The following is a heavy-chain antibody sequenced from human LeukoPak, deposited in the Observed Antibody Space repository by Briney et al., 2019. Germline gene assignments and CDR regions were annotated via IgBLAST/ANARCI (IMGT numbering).Heavy chain of an antibody. CDR2: IYGDGTRI. D-gene: IGHD1/OR15-1a*01. J-gene: IGHJ4*02. V-gene: IGHV3-74*01. Sequence: GGSLRLSCAASGFTFSNYWMHCVRRAPGKGLVWVSRIYGDGTRIAYADSVKGRFTISRDNAKSTLYLQMNSLRVEDTAVYYCARNNRDYWGQGTLVTVSS. CDR1: GFTFSNYW. CDR3: ARNNRDY.